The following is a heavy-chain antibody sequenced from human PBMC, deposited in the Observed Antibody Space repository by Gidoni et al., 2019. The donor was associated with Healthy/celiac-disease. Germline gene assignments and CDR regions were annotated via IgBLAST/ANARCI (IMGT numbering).Heavy chain of an antibody. CDR1: GFTFSDFY. CDR2: ISSSGSTI. V-gene: IGHV3-11*01. Sequence: QVQLVEFGGGLVKPGGSLRLSRAATGFTFSDFYMSWIRQAPGKGLEWVTYISSSGSTIYYADSVKGRFTISRDNAKNSLYLQMNSLRAEDTAVYYCARDGLSVKAPYYFDYWGQGTLVTVSS. J-gene: IGHJ4*02. CDR3: ARDGLSVKAPYYFDY. D-gene: IGHD6-19*01.